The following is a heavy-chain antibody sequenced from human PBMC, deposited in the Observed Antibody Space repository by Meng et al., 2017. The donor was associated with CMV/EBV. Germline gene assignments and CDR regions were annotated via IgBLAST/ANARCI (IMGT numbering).Heavy chain of an antibody. J-gene: IGHJ3*02. CDR1: GFTFSSYD. CDR3: ARLGGSDAFDI. Sequence: GESLKISCAASGFTFSSYDMHWVRQATGKGLEWVSAIGTAGDTYYPGSVKGRLTISRENAKNSLYLQMNSLRAGDTAVYYCARLGGSDAFDIWGQGTMVTVSS. V-gene: IGHV3-13*01. D-gene: IGHD3-16*01. CDR2: IGTAGDT.